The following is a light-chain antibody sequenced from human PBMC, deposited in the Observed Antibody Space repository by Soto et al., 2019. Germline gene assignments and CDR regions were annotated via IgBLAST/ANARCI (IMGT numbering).Light chain of an antibody. J-gene: IGLJ1*01. V-gene: IGLV2-14*01. CDR1: SSDVGGYNY. CDR3: SSYTSSSTPFL. Sequence: QSVLTQPASVSGSPGQSITISCTGTSSDVGGYNYVSWYQQHPGKAPKLMIYDVSNRPSGVSNRFSGSKSGNTASLTISGLQAEDEADYYCSSYTSSSTPFLVGTGTKLTVL. CDR2: DVS.